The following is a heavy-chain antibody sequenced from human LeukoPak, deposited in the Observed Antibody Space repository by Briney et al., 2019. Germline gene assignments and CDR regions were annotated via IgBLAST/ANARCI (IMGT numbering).Heavy chain of an antibody. CDR2: IFTDGSTT. V-gene: IGHV3-74*01. D-gene: IGHD2-21*02. J-gene: IGHJ4*01. CDR1: AFNFFSYG. CDR3: ARELPREVTLDY. Sequence: GGSLRLSCVASAFNFFSYGMQWVRQAPGKGLVWVSRIFTDGSTTSYADSVKGRVTISRDNAKNTLYLQMNSLRVEDTAVYYCARELPREVTLDYWGQGTLVTVSP.